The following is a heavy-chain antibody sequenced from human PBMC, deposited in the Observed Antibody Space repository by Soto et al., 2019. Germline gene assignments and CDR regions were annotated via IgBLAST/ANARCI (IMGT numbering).Heavy chain of an antibody. J-gene: IGHJ4*02. V-gene: IGHV4-59*01. CDR1: GVSITSYF. CDR3: AIARRDGYKRYFDF. D-gene: IGHD5-12*01. Sequence: SXTMSLTCTVCGVSITSYFWSWIGQTPGKGRDWIGSISFSGATYSNPSLKGRAALSVDTSENHLSLTLNSVTSADTAVYFCAIARRDGYKRYFDFWGQGNQVTGSS. CDR2: ISFSGAT.